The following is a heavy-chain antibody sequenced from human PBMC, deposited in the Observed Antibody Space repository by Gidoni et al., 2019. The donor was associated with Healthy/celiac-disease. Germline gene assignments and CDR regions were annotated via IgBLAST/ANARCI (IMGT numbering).Heavy chain of an antibody. V-gene: IGHV3-15*01. D-gene: IGHD3-22*01. CDR2: IKSKTDGGTT. CDR1: GVTFRNAW. Sequence: EVQLVESGGGLVKPGGSLRLSCAASGVTFRNAWVRGVRQAPGKGLEWVGRIKSKTDGGTTDYAAPVKGRFTISRDDSKNTLYLQMNSLKTEDTAVYYCTTDYYYDSSGYYLGADYWGQGTLVTVSS. CDR3: TTDYYYDSSGYYLGADY. J-gene: IGHJ4*02.